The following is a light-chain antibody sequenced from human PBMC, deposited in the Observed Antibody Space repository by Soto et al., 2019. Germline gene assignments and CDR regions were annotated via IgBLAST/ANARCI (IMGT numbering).Light chain of an antibody. CDR2: EVS. V-gene: IGLV2-23*02. J-gene: IGLJ3*02. CDR3: CSYAGSSTSLWV. CDR1: SSDVGSYNL. Sequence: QSALTQPASASGSPRQSITISCTGTSSDVGSYNLVSWYQQHPGKAPKLMIYEVSKRPSGVSNRFSGSKSGNTASLTISGLQAEDDAYYYCCSYAGSSTSLWVFGGGTKLTVL.